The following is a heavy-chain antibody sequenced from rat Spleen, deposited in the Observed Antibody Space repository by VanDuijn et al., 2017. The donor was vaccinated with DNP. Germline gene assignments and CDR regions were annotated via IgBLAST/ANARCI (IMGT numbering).Heavy chain of an antibody. CDR2: ISNEGRRI. D-gene: IGHD1-11*01. Sequence: EVQLVESGGGLVQPGRSLKVSCTASGFTFSDYYMAWVRQAPKKGLEWVASISNEGRRIYYGDSVKGRFTISRDNAKSTLYLQMNSLRSEDTATYYCARDAGGPFDYWGQGVMVTVSS. J-gene: IGHJ2*01. CDR1: GFTFSDYY. CDR3: ARDAGGPFDY. V-gene: IGHV5-22*01.